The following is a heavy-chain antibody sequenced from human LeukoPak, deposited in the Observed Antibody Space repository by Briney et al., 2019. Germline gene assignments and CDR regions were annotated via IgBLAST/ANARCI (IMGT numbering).Heavy chain of an antibody. V-gene: IGHV4-34*01. CDR3: ARGRVLPKIITMVRGVIITSPDWDY. J-gene: IGHJ4*02. CDR2: INHSGST. CDR1: GGSFSGYY. Sequence: PSETLSLTCAVYGGSFSGYYWSWIRQPPGKGLEWIGEINHSGSTNYNPSLKSRVTISVDTSKNQFSLKLNSVTAADTAVYYCARGRVLPKIITMVRGVIITSPDWDYWGQGTLVTVSS. D-gene: IGHD3-10*01.